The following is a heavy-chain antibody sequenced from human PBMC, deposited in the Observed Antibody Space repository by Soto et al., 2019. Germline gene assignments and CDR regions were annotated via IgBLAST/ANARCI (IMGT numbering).Heavy chain of an antibody. CDR3: ARDRATTIRSINYDFWSGSPMDV. CDR2: ISSSSSTI. V-gene: IGHV3-48*01. D-gene: IGHD3-3*01. Sequence: PGGSLRLSCAASGFTFSSYSMNWVRQAPGKGLEWVSYISSSSSTIYYADSVKGRFTISRDNAKNSLYLQMNSLRAEDTAVYYCARDRATTIRSINYDFWSGSPMDVWGKGTTVTVSS. J-gene: IGHJ6*03. CDR1: GFTFSSYS.